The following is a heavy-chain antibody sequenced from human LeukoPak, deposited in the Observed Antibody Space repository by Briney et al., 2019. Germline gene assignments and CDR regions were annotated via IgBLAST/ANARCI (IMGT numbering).Heavy chain of an antibody. V-gene: IGHV4-38-2*02. Sequence: SPETLSLTCSVSGYSISNDYYWGWIRQSPEKGLEWLGSISHSGSTYYNPSLRSRVTISRDMPKNQFSLELNSVTAADTAVYYCAGISTGSCFRHWGQGTLVTVSS. CDR1: GYSISNDYY. CDR2: ISHSGST. J-gene: IGHJ1*01. CDR3: AGISTGSCFRH. D-gene: IGHD4-17*01.